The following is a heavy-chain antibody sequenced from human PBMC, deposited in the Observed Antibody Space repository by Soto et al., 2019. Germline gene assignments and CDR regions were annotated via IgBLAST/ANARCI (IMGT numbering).Heavy chain of an antibody. V-gene: IGHV4-34*01. Sequence: SETLSLTCAVYGGSFSSYYWSWIRQSPGNGLEWIGEVNHSGSTNYNPSLKSRVTISVDTSKSHFSLKLTSITAADTPVYYCARGGGYDYLDYYYGMDVWGQGTTVTVSS. CDR2: VNHSGST. CDR3: ARGGGYDYLDYYYGMDV. CDR1: GGSFSSYY. J-gene: IGHJ6*02. D-gene: IGHD5-12*01.